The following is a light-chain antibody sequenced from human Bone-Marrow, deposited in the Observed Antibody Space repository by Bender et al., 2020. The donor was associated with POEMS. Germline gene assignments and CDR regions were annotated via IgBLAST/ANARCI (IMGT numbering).Light chain of an antibody. J-gene: IGLJ2*01. CDR3: SSYTSSSTVV. Sequence: QSALTQPASVSGSPGQSVTISCTGSSSDVGGYIYVSWHQQHPGKAPKLMIYDVSRRPSGVSNRFSGSKSGNTASLTISGLQAEDEADYYCSSYTSSSTVVFGGGTKLTVL. V-gene: IGLV2-14*01. CDR1: SSDVGGYIY. CDR2: DVS.